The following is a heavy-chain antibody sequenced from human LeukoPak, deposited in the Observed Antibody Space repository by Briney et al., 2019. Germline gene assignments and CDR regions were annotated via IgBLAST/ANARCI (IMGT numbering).Heavy chain of an antibody. J-gene: IGHJ5*02. D-gene: IGHD2-15*01. CDR3: ARDPIVVVVAAPEGAFDP. CDR1: GFTFSSYS. CDR2: INSNSSYI. Sequence: GASLRLSCAASGFTFSSYSINWVRQAPGKGLEWVSSINSNSSYIYYADSVKGRFTISRDNAKNSLYLQMNSLRAEDTAVYYCARDPIVVVVAAPEGAFDPWGQGTLVTVSS. V-gene: IGHV3-21*01.